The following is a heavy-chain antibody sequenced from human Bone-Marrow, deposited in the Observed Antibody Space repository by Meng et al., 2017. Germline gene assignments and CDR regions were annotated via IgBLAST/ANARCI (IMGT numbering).Heavy chain of an antibody. CDR3: GRDQGRELINH. Sequence: QVQLQESGPGLVKPSGTLSLTCTVSGDSISSDIWWSWVRPPPGKGLEWIGEVYHRGDTNYNPSLKSRVVISVDKSKNQFSLNLSSVTAADTAVYYCGRDQGRELINHWGQGTLVTVSS. CDR1: GDSISSDIW. CDR2: VYHRGDT. V-gene: IGHV4-4*02. D-gene: IGHD1-7*01. J-gene: IGHJ4*02.